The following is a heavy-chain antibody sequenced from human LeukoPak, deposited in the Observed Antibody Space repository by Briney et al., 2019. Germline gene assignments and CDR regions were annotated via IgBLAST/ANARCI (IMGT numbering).Heavy chain of an antibody. J-gene: IGHJ5*02. V-gene: IGHV1-18*01. CDR3: ARDPRIVVVVAATGGWFDP. D-gene: IGHD2-15*01. Sequence: ASAKVSCKASGYTFTSYGISWVRQAPGQGLEWMGWISAYNGNTNYAQKLQGRVTMTTDTSTSTAYMELRSLRSDDTAVYYCARDPRIVVVVAATGGWFDPWGQGTLVTVSS. CDR1: GYTFTSYG. CDR2: ISAYNGNT.